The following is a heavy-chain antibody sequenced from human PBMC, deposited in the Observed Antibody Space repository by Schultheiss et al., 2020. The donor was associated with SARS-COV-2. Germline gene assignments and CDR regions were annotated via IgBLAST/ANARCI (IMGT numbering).Heavy chain of an antibody. CDR3: ARGVGARGYYFDY. V-gene: IGHV3-7*01. J-gene: IGHJ4*02. CDR1: GFTFSNAW. D-gene: IGHD1-26*01. Sequence: AGSLRLSCAASGFTFSNAWMSWVRQAPGKGLEWVANIKQDGSEKYYVDSVKGRFTISRDNAKNSLYLQMNSLRAEDTAVYYCARGVGARGYYFDYWGQGTLVTVSS. CDR2: IKQDGSEK.